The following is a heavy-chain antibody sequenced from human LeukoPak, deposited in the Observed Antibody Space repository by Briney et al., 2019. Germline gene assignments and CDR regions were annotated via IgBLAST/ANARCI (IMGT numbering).Heavy chain of an antibody. D-gene: IGHD3-16*01. CDR2: ISSSSSYI. J-gene: IGHJ6*02. V-gene: IGHV3-11*06. CDR3: ARDRMITFGGVYYYGMDV. CDR1: GFTFSDYY. Sequence: GGSLRLSCAASGFTFSDYYMSWIRQAPGKGLEWVSYISSSSSYIYYADSVKGRFTISRDNAKNSLYLQMNSLRAEDTAVYYCARDRMITFGGVYYYGMDVWGQGTTVTVSS.